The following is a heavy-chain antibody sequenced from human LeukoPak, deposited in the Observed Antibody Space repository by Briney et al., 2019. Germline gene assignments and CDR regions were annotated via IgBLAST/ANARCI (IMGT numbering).Heavy chain of an antibody. CDR1: GGSTSTYY. Sequence: SETLSLTYSVSGGSTSTYYWNWIRQTPGKGLEWIGHISYGNTDYNPSLKSRVTISVDTSKNQFSLKLTSVTAADTAVYYCARDKAHSYGRYFDPWGQGALVTVSS. J-gene: IGHJ5*02. CDR2: ISYGNT. D-gene: IGHD5-18*01. V-gene: IGHV4-59*01. CDR3: ARDKAHSYGRYFDP.